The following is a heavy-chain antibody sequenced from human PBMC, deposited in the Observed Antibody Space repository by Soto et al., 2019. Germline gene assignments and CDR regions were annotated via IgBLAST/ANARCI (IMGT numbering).Heavy chain of an antibody. J-gene: IGHJ4*02. CDR2: INAGNGNT. CDR3: ARGTVVTHFDY. V-gene: IGHV1-3*05. Sequence: QVQLVQSGAEEKKPGASVKVSCKASGYTFTSYAMHWVRQAPGQRLEWMGWINAGNGNTKYSQKFQGRVTITRDTSASTAYMELSSLRSEDTSVYYCARGTVVTHFDYWGQGTLVTVSS. D-gene: IGHD2-15*01. CDR1: GYTFTSYA.